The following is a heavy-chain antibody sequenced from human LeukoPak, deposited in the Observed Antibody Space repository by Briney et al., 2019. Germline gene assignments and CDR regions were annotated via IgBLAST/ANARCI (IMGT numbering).Heavy chain of an antibody. Sequence: SETLSLTCTVSGGSISSASYYWSWIRQPAGKGLQWIGRIYTSGTTYYNPSLKSRVTVSVDTSKNQFSLKLSSVTAADTAVYYCARGAYGSGSFGQYYYYYYMDVWGKGTTVTISS. V-gene: IGHV4-61*02. CDR2: IYTSGTT. J-gene: IGHJ6*03. D-gene: IGHD3-10*01. CDR3: ARGAYGSGSFGQYYYYYYMDV. CDR1: GGSISSASYY.